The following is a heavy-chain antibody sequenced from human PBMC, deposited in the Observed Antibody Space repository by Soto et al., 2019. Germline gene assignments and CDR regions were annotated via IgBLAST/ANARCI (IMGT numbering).Heavy chain of an antibody. J-gene: IGHJ4*02. V-gene: IGHV1-3*01. CDR2: INAGNGNT. CDR1: GYTLTSYA. D-gene: IGHD2-21*02. CDR3: ARSFVVVTATDY. Sequence: ASVKVSCKASGYTLTSYAVRWVRQAPGQRLEWMGWINAGNGNTKYSQKFQGRVTITRDTSASTAYMELSSLRSEDTAVYYCARSFVVVTATDYWGQGTVVTVSS.